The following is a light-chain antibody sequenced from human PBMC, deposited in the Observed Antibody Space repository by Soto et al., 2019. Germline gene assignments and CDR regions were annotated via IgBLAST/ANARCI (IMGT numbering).Light chain of an antibody. CDR2: GNN. J-gene: IGLJ2*01. CDR3: ATWDSSLSAAV. CDR1: SSNIGRNI. V-gene: IGLV1-44*01. Sequence: QSVLTQSPSASGTPGQRVTISCSGSSSNIGRNIVNWYQQLPGTAPKVLIYGNNQRPSGVPERFSGSKSGTSASLAISGLQSEDEADYYCATWDSSLSAAVFGGGTKVTVL.